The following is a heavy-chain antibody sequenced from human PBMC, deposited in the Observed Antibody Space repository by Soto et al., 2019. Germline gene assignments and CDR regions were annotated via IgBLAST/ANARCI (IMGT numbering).Heavy chain of an antibody. CDR3: ARLTAVKTGAFDI. CDR2: IYYSGST. J-gene: IGHJ3*02. CDR1: GGSISSYY. V-gene: IGHV4-59*01. D-gene: IGHD4-4*01. Sequence: ETLSLTCTVSGGSISSYYWSWIRQPPGKVLEWIGYIYYSGSTNYNPSLKSRVTISVDTSKNQFSLKLSSVTAADTAVYYCARLTAVKTGAFDIWGQGTMVTV.